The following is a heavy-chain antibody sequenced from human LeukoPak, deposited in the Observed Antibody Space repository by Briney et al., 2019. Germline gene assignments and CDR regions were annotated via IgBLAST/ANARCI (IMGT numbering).Heavy chain of an antibody. D-gene: IGHD6-6*01. CDR3: ARDPYSSSFLPHYMDV. J-gene: IGHJ6*03. CDR1: GFTFRSYW. V-gene: IGHV3-7*01. CDR2: IKQDGSEK. Sequence: GGSLRLSCAASGFTFRSYWMTWVRQYPGKGLEWVANIKQDGSEKYYVDSVKGRFTISRDNAKNSLFLQMNSLRAEDTAVYYCARDPYSSSFLPHYMDVWGKGTTVAVS.